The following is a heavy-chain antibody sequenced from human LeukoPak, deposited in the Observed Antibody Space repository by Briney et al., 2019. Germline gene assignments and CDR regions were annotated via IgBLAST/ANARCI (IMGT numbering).Heavy chain of an antibody. CDR1: GFMFSTYW. V-gene: IGHV3-7*01. CDR2: IKPDGSET. J-gene: IGHJ5*02. D-gene: IGHD2-21*02. CDR3: ARPRTSAYCGGDCYSWWFDP. Sequence: GGSLRLSCAASGFMFSTYWMTWVRQAPGKGPEWVANIKPDGSETYYVDAVKGRFTISRDNAKNSLYLQMNSLRAEDTAVYYCARPRTSAYCGGDCYSWWFDPWGQGTLVTVSS.